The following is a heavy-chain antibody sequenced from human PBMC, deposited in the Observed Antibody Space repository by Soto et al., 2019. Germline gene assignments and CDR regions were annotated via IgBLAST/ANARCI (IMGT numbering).Heavy chain of an antibody. V-gene: IGHV1-69*02. D-gene: IGHD6-6*01. CDR1: GGTFSSYT. CDR3: ARARQLAFGFDP. CDR2: IIPNLGIA. Sequence: SVKVSCKASGGTFSSYTISWVRQAPGQGLEWMGRIIPNLGIANYAQKLQGRVTITTDKSTSTAYMELRSLRSDDTAVYYCARARQLAFGFDPWGQGTLVTVSS. J-gene: IGHJ5*02.